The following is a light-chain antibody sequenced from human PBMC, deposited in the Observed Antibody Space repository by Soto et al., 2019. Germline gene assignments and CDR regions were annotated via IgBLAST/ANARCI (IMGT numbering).Light chain of an antibody. V-gene: IGKV3-20*01. CDR2: ATA. CDR1: QSVSSAF. Sequence: IGVTQSPGTLSLSPEERATLSCRASQSVSSAFFAWYQKKPGQPLRLLIYATASRATGIPDRFSGSGSATDFTLTISRLEPEDFAVYYCQQYGDSPPTFGRGTKVEIK. CDR3: QQYGDSPPT. J-gene: IGKJ2*01.